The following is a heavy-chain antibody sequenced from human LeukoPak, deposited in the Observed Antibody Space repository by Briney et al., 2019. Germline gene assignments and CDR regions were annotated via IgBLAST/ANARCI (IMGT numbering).Heavy chain of an antibody. Sequence: GASVKVSCKASGYTFTSYYMHWVRQAPGQGLEWMGIINPSGGSTSYAQKFQGRVTMTRDTSTSTVYMELSSLRPEDTAVYYCARWPKDIVVVPVSDYWGQGTLVTVSS. J-gene: IGHJ4*02. CDR3: ARWPKDIVVVPVSDY. CDR2: INPSGGST. V-gene: IGHV1-46*01. CDR1: GYTFTSYY. D-gene: IGHD2-2*01.